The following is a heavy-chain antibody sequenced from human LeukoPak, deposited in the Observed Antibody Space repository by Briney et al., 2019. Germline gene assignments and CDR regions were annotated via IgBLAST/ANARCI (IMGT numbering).Heavy chain of an antibody. CDR2: IKQDGSEK. CDR3: ARDGPYGSGSYYEV. D-gene: IGHD3-10*01. Sequence: GGSLRHSCAASGFTFSSYWMSWVRQAPGRGLEWVANIKQDGSEKYYVDSVKGRFTISRDNAKNSLYLQMNSLRAEDTAVYYCARDGPYGSGSYYEVWGQGTLVTVSS. CDR1: GFTFSSYW. J-gene: IGHJ4*02. V-gene: IGHV3-7*01.